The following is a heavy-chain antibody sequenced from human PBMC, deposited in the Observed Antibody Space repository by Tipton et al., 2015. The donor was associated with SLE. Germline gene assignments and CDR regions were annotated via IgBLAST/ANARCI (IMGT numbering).Heavy chain of an antibody. CDR3: ARYIEYSSSFDY. CDR2: INHSGST. V-gene: IGHV4-34*01. Sequence: TLSLTCAVYGGSFSGYYWSWIRQPPGKGLEWIGEINHSGSTNYNPSLKSRVTISVDTSKNQFSLKLCSVTAADTAVYYCARYIEYSSSFDYWGQGTLVTVSS. J-gene: IGHJ4*02. D-gene: IGHD6-6*01. CDR1: GGSFSGYY.